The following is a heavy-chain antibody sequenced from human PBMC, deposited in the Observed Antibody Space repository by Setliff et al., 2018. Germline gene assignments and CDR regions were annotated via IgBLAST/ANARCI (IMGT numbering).Heavy chain of an antibody. Sequence: PLSLTCTVSVDSISSGSYYWTWIRQPAGKGLEWIGHFHTGGSTNYNRSLRSRVSISVDTSKNQFSLKLSSVTAADTATYYCARAGPTVTFFRVLVISWWDPWGQGSLVTVSS. J-gene: IGHJ5*02. V-gene: IGHV4-61*09. CDR2: FHTGGST. D-gene: IGHD3-3*01. CDR1: VDSISSGSYY. CDR3: ARAGPTVTFFRVLVISWWDP.